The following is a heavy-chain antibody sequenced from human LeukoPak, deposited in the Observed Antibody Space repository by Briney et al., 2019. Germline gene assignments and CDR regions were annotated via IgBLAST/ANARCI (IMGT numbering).Heavy chain of an antibody. D-gene: IGHD6-19*01. CDR3: ARRSSGWYLPFVY. CDR2: VDHTGST. J-gene: IGHJ4*02. V-gene: IGHV4-59*12. CDR1: DDSITMYY. Sequence: SETLSLTCSVSDDSITMYYWTWIRQPPGKGLEWIGYVDHTGSTNFNPSLNGRVSISRDTTNNLFSLKLSSVTAADTAVYYCARRSSGWYLPFVYWGQGTLVTVSS.